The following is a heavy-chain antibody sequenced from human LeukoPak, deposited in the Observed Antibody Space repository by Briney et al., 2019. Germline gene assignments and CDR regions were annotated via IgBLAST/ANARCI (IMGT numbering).Heavy chain of an antibody. CDR3: ARGDIRIWTTGHSSMDV. D-gene: IGHD3-9*01. CDR2: MNPNSGNT. CDR1: GYTFTSYD. V-gene: IGHV1-8*01. Sequence: ASVTVSFTASGYTFTSYDSNWVRQATGQGLEWMGWMNPNSGNTGYAQKFQGRVTMTRNTSISTAYMELSSLRSEDTAVYYCARGDIRIWTTGHSSMDVWGKGTTVTVSS. J-gene: IGHJ6*03.